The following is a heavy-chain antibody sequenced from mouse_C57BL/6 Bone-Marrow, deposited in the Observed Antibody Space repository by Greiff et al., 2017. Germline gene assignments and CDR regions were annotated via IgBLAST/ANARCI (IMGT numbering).Heavy chain of an antibody. CDR3: AGDWYFDV. Sequence: QVQLQQPGAELVRPGSSVKLSCKASGYTFTSYWMHWVKQRPIQGLEWIGNIDPSDSETPYNQKFKDKATLTVDKSSSTAYMQLSSLTSEDSAVYYCAGDWYFDVWGTGTTVTVSS. V-gene: IGHV1-52*01. J-gene: IGHJ1*03. CDR2: IDPSDSET. CDR1: GYTFTSYW.